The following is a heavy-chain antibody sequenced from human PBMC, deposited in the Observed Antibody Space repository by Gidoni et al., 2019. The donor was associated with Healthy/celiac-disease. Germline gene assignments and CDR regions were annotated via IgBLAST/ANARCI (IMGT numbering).Heavy chain of an antibody. J-gene: IGHJ6*02. CDR1: GFTFDDYA. CDR2: ISVNSGSI. D-gene: IGHD6-25*01. CDR3: AKDQRRAPDVGYYYGMDV. V-gene: IGHV3-9*01. Sequence: EVQLVESGGGLVQPGRSLSLSCAASGFTFDDYALHWVRQAPGKGLEWVSGISVNSGSIGYADSVKGRFTISRDNAKNSLYLQMNSLRAEDTALYYYAKDQRRAPDVGYYYGMDVWGQGTTVTVSS.